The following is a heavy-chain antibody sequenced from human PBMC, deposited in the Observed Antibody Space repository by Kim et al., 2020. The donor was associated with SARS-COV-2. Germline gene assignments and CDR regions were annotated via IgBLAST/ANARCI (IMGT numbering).Heavy chain of an antibody. J-gene: IGHJ3*02. V-gene: IGHV3-21*01. Sequence: GGSLRLSCAASGFTFSSYSMNWVRQAPGKGLEWVSSISSSSSYIYYADSVKGRFTISRDNAKNSLYLQMNSLRAEDTAVYYCARSYCSSTSCYRADAFDIWGQGTMVTVSS. D-gene: IGHD2-2*01. CDR1: GFTFSSYS. CDR3: ARSYCSSTSCYRADAFDI. CDR2: ISSSSSYI.